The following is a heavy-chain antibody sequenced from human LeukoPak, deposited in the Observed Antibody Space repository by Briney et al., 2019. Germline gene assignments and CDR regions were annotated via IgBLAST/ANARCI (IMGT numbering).Heavy chain of an antibody. CDR3: ARDPSVVVVAAESTTDAFDI. V-gene: IGHV1-46*01. CDR1: GYTFTSYY. D-gene: IGHD2-15*01. Sequence: ASVKVSCKASGYTFTSYYMHRVRQAPGQGLGWMGIIYPSGGSTSYSQKFQGRVTMTRNTSTSTVYMELSSLRSEDTAVYYCARDPSVVVVAAESTTDAFDIWGQGTMVTVSS. CDR2: IYPSGGST. J-gene: IGHJ3*02.